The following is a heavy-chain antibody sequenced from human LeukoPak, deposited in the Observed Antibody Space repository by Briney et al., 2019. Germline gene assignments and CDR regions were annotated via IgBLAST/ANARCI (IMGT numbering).Heavy chain of an antibody. CDR2: IDRHGNT. D-gene: IGHD3-16*01. CDR1: DESFSGYLSDSY. J-gene: IGHJ4*02. V-gene: IGHV4-34*01. CDR3: ARRGGGNYPYYFDY. Sequence: SETLSLTCAIYDESFSGYLSDSYWSWVRRPPGKGLEWIGEIDRHGNTNYSPSLKSRVTISIQTSKSQFSLNLNSVTDADTAVYYCARRGGGNYPYYFDYWGRGAPVTVSS.